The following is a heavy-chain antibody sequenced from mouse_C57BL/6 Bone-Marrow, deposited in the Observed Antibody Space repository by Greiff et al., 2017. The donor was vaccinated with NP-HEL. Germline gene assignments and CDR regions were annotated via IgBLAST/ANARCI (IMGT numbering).Heavy chain of an antibody. Sequence: VQLQQSGPVLVKPGASVKMSCKASGYTFTDYYMNWVKQSPGKSLEWIGVINPYNGGTSYNQKFKGKATLTVDKSSSTAYMELNSLTSEDSAVYYCARYYYGRNYFDYWGQGTLVTVSA. CDR3: ARYYYGRNYFDY. D-gene: IGHD1-1*01. J-gene: IGHJ3*01. CDR1: GYTFTDYY. V-gene: IGHV1-19*01. CDR2: INPYNGGT.